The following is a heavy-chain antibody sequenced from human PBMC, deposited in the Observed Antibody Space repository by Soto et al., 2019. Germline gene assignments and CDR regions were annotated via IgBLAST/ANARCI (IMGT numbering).Heavy chain of an antibody. J-gene: IGHJ4*02. Sequence: GGSLRLSCAASGFTFSSYGMHWVRQAPGKGLEWVAVISYDGSNKYYADSVKGRFTISRDNSKNTLYLQMNSLRAEDTAVYYCAKATTYGNFDYWGQGTLVTVSS. V-gene: IGHV3-30*18. D-gene: IGHD4-17*01. CDR2: ISYDGSNK. CDR3: AKATTYGNFDY. CDR1: GFTFSSYG.